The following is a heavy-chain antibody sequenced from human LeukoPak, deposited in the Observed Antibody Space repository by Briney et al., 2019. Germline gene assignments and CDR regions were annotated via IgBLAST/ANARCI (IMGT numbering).Heavy chain of an antibody. V-gene: IGHV1-2*06. CDR3: ATSASHLEWLLCY. CDR2: INPNSGGT. Sequence: ASVKVSCKASGYTLTDYYMHWVRQAPGQGLEWMGRINPNSGGTNYAQKFQGRVTMTEDTSTDTAYMELSSLRSEDTAVYYCATSASHLEWLLCYWGQGTLVTVSS. CDR1: GYTLTDYY. J-gene: IGHJ4*02. D-gene: IGHD3-3*01.